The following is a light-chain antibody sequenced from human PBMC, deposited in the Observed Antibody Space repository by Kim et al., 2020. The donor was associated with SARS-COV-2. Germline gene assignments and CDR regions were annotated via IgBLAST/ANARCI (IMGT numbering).Light chain of an antibody. V-gene: IGKV1-27*01. CDR1: QGISNY. Sequence: SASVGDRVTITCRASQGISNYLAWYQQKPGKVPKLLIYAASLLQSGAPSRFSGSGSGTHFTLTISDLQPEDVATYYCQKYNGAPFTFGPGTKLEI. J-gene: IGKJ3*01. CDR3: QKYNGAPFT. CDR2: AAS.